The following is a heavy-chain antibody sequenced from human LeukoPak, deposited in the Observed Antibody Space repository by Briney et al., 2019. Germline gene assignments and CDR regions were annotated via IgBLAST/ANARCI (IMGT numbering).Heavy chain of an antibody. V-gene: IGHV3-53*01. CDR3: ARETGRAGHYFKN. D-gene: IGHD3-9*01. CDR2: IHDGGST. CDR1: GFTFSSYA. Sequence: PGGSLRLSCAASGFTFSSYAMSWVRQAPGKGLEWVSVIHDGGSTRYADSVKGRFTISRDNTKNTLYLQMNSLRAEDTAVYYCARETGRAGHYFKNWGQGTLVTVSS. J-gene: IGHJ4*02.